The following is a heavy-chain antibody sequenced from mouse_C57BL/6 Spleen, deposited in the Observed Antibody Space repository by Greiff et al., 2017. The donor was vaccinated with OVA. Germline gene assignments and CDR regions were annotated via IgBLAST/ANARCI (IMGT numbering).Heavy chain of an antibody. J-gene: IGHJ4*01. Sequence: EVKLVESGGGLVQPKGSLKLSCAASGFSFNTYAMNWVRQAPGKGLEWVARIRSKSNNYATYYADSVKDRFTISRDDSESMLYLQMNNLKTEDTAMYYCVAGLLPYAMDYWGQGTSVTVSS. CDR3: VAGLLPYAMDY. D-gene: IGHD2-3*01. CDR1: GFSFNTYA. V-gene: IGHV10-1*01. CDR2: IRSKSNNYAT.